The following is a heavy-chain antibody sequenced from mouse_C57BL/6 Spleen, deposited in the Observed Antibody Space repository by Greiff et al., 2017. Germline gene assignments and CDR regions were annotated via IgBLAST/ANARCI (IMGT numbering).Heavy chain of an antibody. D-gene: IGHD1-1*01. CDR3: ARSSSGYWYFDV. Sequence: EVQGVESGGGLVKPGGSLKLSCAASGFTFSDYGMHWVRQAPEKGLEWVAYISSGSSTIYYADTVKGRFTISRDNAKNTLFLQMTILRSEDTAMYYCARSSSGYWYFDVWGTGTTVTVSS. V-gene: IGHV5-17*01. CDR1: GFTFSDYG. CDR2: ISSGSSTI. J-gene: IGHJ1*03.